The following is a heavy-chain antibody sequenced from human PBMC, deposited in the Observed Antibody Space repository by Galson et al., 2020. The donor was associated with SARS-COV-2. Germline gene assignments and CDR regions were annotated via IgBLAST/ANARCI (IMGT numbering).Heavy chain of an antibody. V-gene: IGHV3-11*01. D-gene: IGHD2-2*02. CDR3: ARDLFVVVPAAIEGVTSGYYYYGMDV. Sequence: GESLKISCAASGFTFSDYYMSWIRQAPGKGLEWVSYISSSGSTIYYADSVKGRFTISRDNAKNSLYLQMNSLRAEDTAVYYCARDLFVVVPAAIEGVTSGYYYYGMDVWGQGTTVTVSS. J-gene: IGHJ6*02. CDR2: ISSSGSTI. CDR1: GFTFSDYY.